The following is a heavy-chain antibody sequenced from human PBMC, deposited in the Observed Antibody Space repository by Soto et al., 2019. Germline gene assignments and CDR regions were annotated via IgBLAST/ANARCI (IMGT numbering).Heavy chain of an antibody. CDR3: ARGEQYSGRIFDY. Sequence: QTLSLTWAITGDSVSSNSAGWSWVRHSPSRGLEWLGRTYYRSKWYYEYAVSLRGRITINPDTSKNQYSLQLNSVTPEDTAVYFCARGEQYSGRIFDYWGQGTLVTVSS. J-gene: IGHJ4*01. D-gene: IGHD1-26*01. CDR1: GDSVSSNSAG. CDR2: TYYRSKWYY. V-gene: IGHV6-1*01.